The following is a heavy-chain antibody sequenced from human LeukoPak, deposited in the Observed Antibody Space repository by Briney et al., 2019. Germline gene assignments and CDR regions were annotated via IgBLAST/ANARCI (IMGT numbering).Heavy chain of an antibody. D-gene: IGHD2-8*01. CDR1: GFTFSSYA. CDR2: ISGSGGNT. J-gene: IGHJ3*02. V-gene: IGHV3-23*01. Sequence: PGGSLRLSCAASGFTFSSYAMSWVRQAPGKGLDWVSAISGSGGNTYYADSVKGRFTISRDNSKNTLYLQMNSLRAEDTAMYYCARDRLTNDAFDIWGQGTMVTVSS. CDR3: ARDRLTNDAFDI.